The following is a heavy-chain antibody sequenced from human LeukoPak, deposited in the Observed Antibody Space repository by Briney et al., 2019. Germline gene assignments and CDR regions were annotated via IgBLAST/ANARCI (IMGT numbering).Heavy chain of an antibody. J-gene: IGHJ4*02. Sequence: GGSLRLSCAASGFTFSSYGMHWVRHAPGKGLERVAVICDDGNCKYYADSVKGRFTISRDNSNNTLSLQMNSLRAEDTALYYCVAAPGIHYFDYWRQGTLVTVSS. D-gene: IGHD6-13*01. CDR1: GFTFSSYG. V-gene: IGHV3-33*01. CDR3: VAAPGIHYFDY. CDR2: ICDDGNCK.